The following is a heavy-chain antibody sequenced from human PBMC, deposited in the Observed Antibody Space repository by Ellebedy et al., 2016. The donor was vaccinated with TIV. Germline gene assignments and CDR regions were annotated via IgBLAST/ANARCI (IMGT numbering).Heavy chain of an antibody. Sequence: GESLKISCAASGFTVSSNYMSWVRQAPGKGLEWVSVIYSGGSTYYADSVKGRFTISRDNSKNTLYLQMNSLRAEDTVVYYCARVGLRGYSLDWFDPWGQGTLVTVSS. CDR1: GFTVSSNY. CDR2: IYSGGST. J-gene: IGHJ5*02. CDR3: ARVGLRGYSLDWFDP. D-gene: IGHD5-18*01. V-gene: IGHV3-53*01.